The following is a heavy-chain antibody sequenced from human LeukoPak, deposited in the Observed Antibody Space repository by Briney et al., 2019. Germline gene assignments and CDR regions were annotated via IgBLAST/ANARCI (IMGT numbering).Heavy chain of an antibody. Sequence: GGSLRLSCAASGFTFSNYAMSWVRQAPGKGLEWVSAISGTGSITYHADSVKGRFTISRDNAKNSLYLQMNSLRAEDTAVYYCAKGGSHSGSYCDYWGQGTLVTVSS. J-gene: IGHJ4*02. CDR3: AKGGSHSGSYCDY. V-gene: IGHV3-23*01. CDR2: ISGTGSIT. CDR1: GFTFSNYA. D-gene: IGHD1-26*01.